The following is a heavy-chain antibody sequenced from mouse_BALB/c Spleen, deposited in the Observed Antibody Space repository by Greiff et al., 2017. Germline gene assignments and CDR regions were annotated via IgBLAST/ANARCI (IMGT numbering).Heavy chain of an antibody. CDR3: AREGGNYVVAWFAY. J-gene: IGHJ3*01. CDR1: GYTFTAYN. CDR2: IYPYNGGT. Sequence: EVMLVESGPELVKPGASVKISCKASGYTFTAYNMHWVKQSHGKSLEWIGYIYPYNGGTGYNQKFKRQATLTVGNSSSTAYMELRSLTSEDSAVYYGAREGGNYVVAWFAYWGQGTLVTVAA. D-gene: IGHD2-1*01. V-gene: IGHV1S29*02.